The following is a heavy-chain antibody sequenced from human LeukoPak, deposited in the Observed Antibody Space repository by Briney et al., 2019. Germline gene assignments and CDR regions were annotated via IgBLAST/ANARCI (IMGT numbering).Heavy chain of an antibody. J-gene: IGHJ4*02. Sequence: GGSLRLSCAASGFTLSSYGMHWVRQAPGKGLEWVAVISYDGSNKYHADSVKGRFTISRDNSKNTLYLQMNSLRAEDTAVYYCAKDPERYYYDSSGYQPPDYWGQGTLVTVSS. CDR1: GFTLSSYG. CDR2: ISYDGSNK. CDR3: AKDPERYYYDSSGYQPPDY. D-gene: IGHD3-22*01. V-gene: IGHV3-30*18.